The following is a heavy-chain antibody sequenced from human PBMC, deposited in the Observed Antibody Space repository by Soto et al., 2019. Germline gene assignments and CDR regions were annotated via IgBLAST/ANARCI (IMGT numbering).Heavy chain of an antibody. Sequence: QVQLQESGPGLVKPSQTLSLTCTVSGGSISSGGYYWSWIRQHPGKGLEWIGYIYYSGSTYYNPYLKSRVTISVDTSKNQFSLKLSSVTAADTAVYYCARGGQDIVVVVAANPTYVVGRFDPWGQGTLVTVSS. CDR3: ARGGQDIVVVVAANPTYVVGRFDP. CDR2: IYYSGST. J-gene: IGHJ5*02. D-gene: IGHD2-15*01. CDR1: GGSISSGGYY. V-gene: IGHV4-31*03.